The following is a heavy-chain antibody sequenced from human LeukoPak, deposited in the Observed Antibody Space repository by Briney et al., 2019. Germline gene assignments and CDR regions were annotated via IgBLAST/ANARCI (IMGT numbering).Heavy chain of an antibody. J-gene: IGHJ4*02. D-gene: IGHD2-8*01. V-gene: IGHV1-8*01. CDR2: MNPKSGNT. Sequence: GASVKVSCKASGYTFTSYDINWVRQATGQGLEWMGWMNPKSGNTGYAQKFQGRVTMTRNTSISTAYMELSSLRSEDTAVYYCARGLRYCTNGVCYTYYFDYWGQGTLVTVSS. CDR3: ARGLRYCTNGVCYTYYFDY. CDR1: GYTFTSYD.